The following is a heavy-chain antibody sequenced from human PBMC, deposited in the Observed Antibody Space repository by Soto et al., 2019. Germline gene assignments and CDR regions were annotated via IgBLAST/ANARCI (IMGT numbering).Heavy chain of an antibody. V-gene: IGHV3-30*03. D-gene: IGHD3-10*01. CDR3: ARDCGPWRGHHYYCSLGLDP. J-gene: IGHJ5*02. Sequence: PGGSLRLSCAASGFTFSNYAMHWVRQAPGKGLEWVAVVSEDGSDKYYADSVKGRFTISRDNSKNTVYLQMNSLRAEDTAVYYCARDCGPWRGHHYYCSLGLDPWGQRTPLTVSS. CDR2: VSEDGSDK. CDR1: GFTFSNYA.